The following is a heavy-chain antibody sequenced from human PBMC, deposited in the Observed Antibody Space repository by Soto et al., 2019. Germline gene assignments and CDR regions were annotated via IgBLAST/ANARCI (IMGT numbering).Heavy chain of an antibody. Sequence: PGGSLRLSCTASGFTFSNYEMTWVRQAPGKGLEWVSYLSTSGSTIYYADSVKGRFTISRDNAKNSLFLQMNSLRAEDTAVYYCARENSPAGLDVWGQGTTVTVSS. CDR2: LSTSGSTI. CDR1: GFTFSNYE. V-gene: IGHV3-48*03. CDR3: ARENSPAGLDV. D-gene: IGHD6-13*01. J-gene: IGHJ6*02.